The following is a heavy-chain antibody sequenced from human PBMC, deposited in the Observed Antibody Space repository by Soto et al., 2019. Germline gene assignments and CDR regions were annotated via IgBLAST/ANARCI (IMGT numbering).Heavy chain of an antibody. Sequence: QVQLQESGPGLVKPSQTLSLTCTVSGGSISSGGYYWSWIRQHPGKGLEWIGYIYYSGSTYYNPSLKTRGTISVDTSNNQVSLKLSSVTAADTAVYYCARVCGGDCHYGMDVWGQATTVTVSS. CDR1: GGSISSGGYY. CDR3: ARVCGGDCHYGMDV. V-gene: IGHV4-31*03. CDR2: IYYSGST. J-gene: IGHJ6*02. D-gene: IGHD2-21*02.